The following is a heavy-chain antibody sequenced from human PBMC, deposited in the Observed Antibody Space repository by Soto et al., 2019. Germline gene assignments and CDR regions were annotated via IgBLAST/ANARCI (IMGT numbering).Heavy chain of an antibody. CDR3: AKDWARIAAAGAFDY. V-gene: IGHV3-30*18. J-gene: IGHJ4*02. Sequence: GGSLRLSCAASGFTFSGYGMHWVRQAPGKGLEWVAVISYDGSNKYYADSVKGRFTISRDNSKNTLYLQMNSLRAEDTAVYYCAKDWARIAAAGAFDYWGQGTLVTVSS. D-gene: IGHD6-13*01. CDR1: GFTFSGYG. CDR2: ISYDGSNK.